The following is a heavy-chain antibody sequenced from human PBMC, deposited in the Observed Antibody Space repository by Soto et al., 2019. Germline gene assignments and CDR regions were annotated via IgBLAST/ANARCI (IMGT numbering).Heavy chain of an antibody. J-gene: IGHJ3*02. CDR1: GFAFDVYA. CDR3: AKEFSSGSYTQDDAFDI. V-gene: IGHV3-9*01. D-gene: IGHD1-26*01. CDR2: ISWNSGSI. Sequence: GGSLRLSCAASGFAFDVYAMHLVRQAPGKGLEWVSCISWNSGSIGYADSVKGRFTISRDNAKNSLYLQMNSLSAEDTALSYCAKEFSSGSYTQDDAFDIWGQGTMVTVSS.